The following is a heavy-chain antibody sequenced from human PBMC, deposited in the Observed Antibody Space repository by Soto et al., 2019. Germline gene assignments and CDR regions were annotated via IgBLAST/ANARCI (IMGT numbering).Heavy chain of an antibody. CDR3: ATDPGGARGFDF. CDR1: GYAFTVFG. J-gene: IGHJ5*01. CDR2: MSPYNGHT. Sequence: QVQLMPSGPEVKKPGASVKVSCKASGYAFTVFGISWVPQAPGQGLEWMGWMSPYNGHTNYAQKLQGRVTMTPATSTSTASMELRSLRSDDTAVYYCATDPGGARGFDFWGPGTLVTVSS. D-gene: IGHD3-10*01. V-gene: IGHV1-18*01.